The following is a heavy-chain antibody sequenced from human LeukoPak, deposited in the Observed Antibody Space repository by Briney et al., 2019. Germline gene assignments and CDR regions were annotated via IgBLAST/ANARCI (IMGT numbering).Heavy chain of an antibody. CDR1: GYSFTAYY. D-gene: IGHD3-10*01. CDR3: ARGKRYYGSGRSFNYMDV. CDR2: INPNSGST. J-gene: IGHJ6*03. V-gene: IGHV1-2*02. Sequence: AAVTVSCKASGYSFTAYYIHWVRQAPGQGLEWMGWINPNSGSTNYAQKFQGRVTMTRDTSISTDYMELSGLRSDDTAVYYCARGKRYYGSGRSFNYMDVWGKGTTVTVSS.